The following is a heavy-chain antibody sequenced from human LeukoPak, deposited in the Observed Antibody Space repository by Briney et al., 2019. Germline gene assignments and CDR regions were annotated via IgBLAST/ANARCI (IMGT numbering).Heavy chain of an antibody. CDR3: ARDSSVVTSSDAFDI. Sequence: SETLSLTCSVSGGSISSDSYYWDWIRQPPGEGLEWIGNVYYSGSTYNNPSLKSRVTISVDTSKNLFSLRLTSVTAADTAVYYCARDSSVVTSSDAFDIWGPGTMVTVSS. CDR1: GGSISSDSYY. CDR2: VYYSGST. D-gene: IGHD2-21*02. V-gene: IGHV4-39*07. J-gene: IGHJ3*02.